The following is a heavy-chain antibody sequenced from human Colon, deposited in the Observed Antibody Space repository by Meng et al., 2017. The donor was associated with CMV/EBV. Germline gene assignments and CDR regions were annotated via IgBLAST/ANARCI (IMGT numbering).Heavy chain of an antibody. CDR3: ARDYSYSSSWN. CDR1: GFTFSSYA. CDR2: ISYDGSNK. J-gene: IGHJ4*02. V-gene: IGHV3-30-3*01. Sequence: GKSLKISCAASGFTFSSYAMHWVRQAPGKGLEWVAVISYDGSNKYYADSVKGRFTISRDNSKNTLYLQMNSLRAEDTAVYYCARDYSYSSSWNWGQGTLVTVSS. D-gene: IGHD6-6*01.